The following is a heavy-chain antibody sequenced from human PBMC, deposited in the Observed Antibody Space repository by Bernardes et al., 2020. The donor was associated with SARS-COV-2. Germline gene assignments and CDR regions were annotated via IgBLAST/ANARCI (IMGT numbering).Heavy chain of an antibody. CDR1: GASISSRAYY. D-gene: IGHD1-26*01. Sequence: SETLSLTCTVSGASISSRAYYWGWIRQPPGKGLEWIGSIYYSGTTYYNPSLKSRVTISVDTSKNQFSLKVSSVTAADTAMYYCARGVGADYYGMDVWGQGTTVTVSS. CDR2: IYYSGTT. CDR3: ARGVGADYYGMDV. J-gene: IGHJ6*02. V-gene: IGHV4-39*01.